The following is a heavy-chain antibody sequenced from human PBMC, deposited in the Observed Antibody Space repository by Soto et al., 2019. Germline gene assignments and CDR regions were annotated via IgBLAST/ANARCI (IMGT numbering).Heavy chain of an antibody. CDR3: ARYSPGNYGDYVYYYYYYGMDV. D-gene: IGHD4-17*01. Sequence: QVQLVQSGAEVKKPGASVKVSCKASGYTFTSYGISWLRQAPGQGLEWMGWISAYNGNTNYAQKLQGRVTMTTDTSTRTAYIELRSLRSDDTAVYYCARYSPGNYGDYVYYYYYYGMDVWGQGTTVTVSS. CDR2: ISAYNGNT. J-gene: IGHJ6*02. V-gene: IGHV1-18*01. CDR1: GYTFTSYG.